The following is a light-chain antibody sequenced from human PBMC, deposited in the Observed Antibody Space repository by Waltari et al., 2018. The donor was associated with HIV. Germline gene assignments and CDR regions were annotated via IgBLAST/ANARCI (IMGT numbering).Light chain of an antibody. J-gene: IGLJ3*02. CDR2: DVN. CDR1: FRDGGGYNF. V-gene: IGLV2-11*01. Sequence: QSALTQPRSVSGSPGQSVTISCSGTFRDGGGYNFVSWYQQHSGKAPKLVFFDVNKRPSVVPDRFSGSKSGNTASLTVSGLQAEDEADYFCCSYAGSFTLLFGGGTNLAVL. CDR3: CSYAGSFTLL.